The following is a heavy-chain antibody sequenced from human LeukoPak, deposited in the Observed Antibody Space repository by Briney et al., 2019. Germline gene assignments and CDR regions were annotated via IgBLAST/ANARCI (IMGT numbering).Heavy chain of an antibody. CDR2: IYWDDDK. V-gene: IGHV2-5*02. CDR3: AHIKSATVTADFDY. CDR1: GFSLSTSGVG. D-gene: IGHD4-17*01. J-gene: IGHJ4*02. Sequence: ESGPTLVNPTQTLTLTCTFSGFSLSTSGVGVGWIRQPPGKALEWLALIYWDDDKRYSPSLKSRLTITKDTSKNQVVLTMTNMDSVDTATYYCAHIKSATVTADFDYWGQGTLVTVSS.